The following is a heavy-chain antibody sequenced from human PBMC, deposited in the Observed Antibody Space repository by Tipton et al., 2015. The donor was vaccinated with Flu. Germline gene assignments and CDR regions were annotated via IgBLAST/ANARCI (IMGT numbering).Heavy chain of an antibody. Sequence: GLVKPSETLSLTCGVSGDSIRSSNYYWGWIRQPPGKGLEWIGNTFHSGNTYLNPSLKSRVTISIDTSRNQFSLKVNSVAAADTAVYYCARRDYSNYVSVPKNWFDSWGQGILVTVSS. CDR3: ARRDYSNYVSVPKNWFDS. V-gene: IGHV4-38-2*01. CDR1: GDSIRSSNYY. J-gene: IGHJ5*01. D-gene: IGHD4-11*01. CDR2: TFHSGNT.